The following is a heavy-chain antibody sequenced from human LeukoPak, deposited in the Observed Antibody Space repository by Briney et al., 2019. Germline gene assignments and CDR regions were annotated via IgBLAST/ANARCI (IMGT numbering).Heavy chain of an antibody. J-gene: IGHJ4*02. CDR3: AKDGTRGYSYGGYFDY. Sequence: PGGSLRLSCAASGFTFSSYGMHWVRQAPGKGLEWVAVISYDGSNKYYADSVKGRFTISRDNSKNTLHLQMNSLRAEDTAVYYCAKDGTRGYSYGGYFDYWGQGTLVTVSS. CDR2: ISYDGSNK. D-gene: IGHD5-18*01. CDR1: GFTFSSYG. V-gene: IGHV3-30*18.